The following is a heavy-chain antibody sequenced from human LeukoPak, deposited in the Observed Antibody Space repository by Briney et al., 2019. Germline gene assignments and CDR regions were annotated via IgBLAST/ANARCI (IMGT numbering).Heavy chain of an antibody. Sequence: GGSLRLSCAASGFTFSSYSMNWVRQAPGKGLEWVANINPDGSGKYFVDSVKGRFSISRDNANNLVFLQMSSLRAEDTALYYCMSGSGYWGQGTLVTVSS. CDR3: MSGSGY. D-gene: IGHD2-15*01. J-gene: IGHJ4*02. CDR1: GFTFSSYS. CDR2: INPDGSGK. V-gene: IGHV3-7*01.